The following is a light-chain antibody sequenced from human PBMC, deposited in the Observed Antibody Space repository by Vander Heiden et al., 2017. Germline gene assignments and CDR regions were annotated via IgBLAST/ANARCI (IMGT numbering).Light chain of an antibody. CDR2: STN. Sequence: VPLSRCLSSGSVSTNSFPSWYQQPPSPSPRTLSYSTNTRSSGVPDRFSCSILGTTAALTITGAQADDESDYYCVLYMGSGISVFGGGTKLTVL. CDR1: SGSVSTNSF. CDR3: VLYMGSGISV. J-gene: IGLJ2*01. V-gene: IGLV8-61*01.